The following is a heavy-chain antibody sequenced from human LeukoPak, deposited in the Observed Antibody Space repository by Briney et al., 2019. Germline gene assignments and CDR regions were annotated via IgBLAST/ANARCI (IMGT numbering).Heavy chain of an antibody. D-gene: IGHD3-16*01. CDR1: GFTFSSYW. V-gene: IGHV3-7*01. CDR3: ARDARGSGTDAFDI. CDR2: IKQDGSEK. Sequence: PGGSLRLSCAASGFTFSSYWMSWVRQAPGKGLEWVANIKQDGSEKYYVDSVKGRFTISRDNAKNSLYLQMNSLRAEDTAVYYCARDARGSGTDAFDIWGQGTMVTVSS. J-gene: IGHJ3*02.